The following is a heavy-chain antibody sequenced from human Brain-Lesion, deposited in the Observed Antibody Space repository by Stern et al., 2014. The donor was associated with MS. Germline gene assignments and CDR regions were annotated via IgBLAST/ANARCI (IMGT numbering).Heavy chain of an antibody. Sequence: VQLVQSGAEVKKPGASVKVSCKTSGYIFTGYYIHWVRQAPGQGLEWMAWINPNTGGTKYAQKFQGRVPMSRDTSNSTAYVELSSLTSDDTAVYYCARDQRGITIFGVVTDYYYLGMDVWGQGTTVTVSS. CDR3: ARDQRGITIFGVVTDYYYLGMDV. J-gene: IGHJ6*02. CDR1: GYIFTGYY. CDR2: INPNTGGT. V-gene: IGHV1-2*02. D-gene: IGHD3-3*01.